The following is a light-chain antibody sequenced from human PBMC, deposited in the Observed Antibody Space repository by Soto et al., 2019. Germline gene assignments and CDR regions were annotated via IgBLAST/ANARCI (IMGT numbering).Light chain of an antibody. Sequence: DIQMTQSPSTLSASVGDRVTITCRASQSINSWLAWYQQKPGKAPKLLIYKASSLQNGVSSRFSGRGSGTEFTLASRGVQPEDFATYYCQQYHIFPLAFGGGTKVEIK. J-gene: IGKJ4*01. CDR2: KAS. CDR1: QSINSW. V-gene: IGKV1-5*03. CDR3: QQYHIFPLA.